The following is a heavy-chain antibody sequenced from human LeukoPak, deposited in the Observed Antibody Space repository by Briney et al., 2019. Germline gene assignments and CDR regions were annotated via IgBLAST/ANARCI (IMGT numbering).Heavy chain of an antibody. CDR1: GGSISSYY. J-gene: IGHJ4*02. CDR2: IYYSGST. CDR3: ARVGYSSGWLAYGFFDY. D-gene: IGHD6-19*01. Sequence: PSETLSLTCTVSGGSISSYYWSWIRQPPGKGLEWIGYIYYSGSTYYNPSLKSRVTISVDTSKNQFSLKLSSVTAADTAVYYCARVGYSSGWLAYGFFDYWGQGTLVTVSS. V-gene: IGHV4-59*01.